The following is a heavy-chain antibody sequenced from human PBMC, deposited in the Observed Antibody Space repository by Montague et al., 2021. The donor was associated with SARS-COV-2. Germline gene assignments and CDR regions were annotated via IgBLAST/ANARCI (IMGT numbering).Heavy chain of an antibody. V-gene: IGHV2-70*04. D-gene: IGHD3-9*01. J-gene: IGHJ4*02. CDR3: ARSYYDILTAYYTPFDY. Sequence: PALVKPTQTLTLTCTFSGFSLSTSGMRVSWIRQPPGKALEWLARIDWDDDKFYSTSLKTRLTTSKDTSKNQVVLTMTNMDPVDTATYYCARSYYDILTAYYTPFDYWGQGTLVTVSS. CDR2: IDWDDDK. CDR1: GFSLSTSGMR.